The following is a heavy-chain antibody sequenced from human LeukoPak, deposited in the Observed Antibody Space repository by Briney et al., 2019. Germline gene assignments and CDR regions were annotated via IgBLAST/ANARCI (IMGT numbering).Heavy chain of an antibody. CDR2: INWKGGST. D-gene: IGHD1-26*01. J-gene: IGHJ4*02. Sequence: RPGGSLRLSCAASGFTFDDYGMTWIRQAPGKGLEWVSGINWKGGSTYYADSVKGRFTISRDNSKNTLYLQMNSLRAEDTAVYYCAKDKMGVSGSYGYWGQGTLVTVSS. CDR3: AKDKMGVSGSYGY. CDR1: GFTFDDYG. V-gene: IGHV3-20*04.